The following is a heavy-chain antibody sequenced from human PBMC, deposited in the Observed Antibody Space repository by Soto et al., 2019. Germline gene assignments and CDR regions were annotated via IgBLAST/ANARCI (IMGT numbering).Heavy chain of an antibody. Sequence: PGESLKISCKTSGYTFSDYWIAWVRQMPGKGLEWMGIIYPGDSDTRYSPSFPGQVTISADKSISIAYLQWSSLKASDSAIYYCARAPPGRDGYNRFDFWGQGTLVTVS. D-gene: IGHD5-12*01. J-gene: IGHJ4*02. V-gene: IGHV5-51*01. CDR2: IYPGDSDT. CDR3: ARAPPGRDGYNRFDF. CDR1: GYTFSDYW.